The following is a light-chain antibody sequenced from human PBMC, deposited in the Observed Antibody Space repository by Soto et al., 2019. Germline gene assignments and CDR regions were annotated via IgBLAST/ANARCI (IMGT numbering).Light chain of an antibody. CDR3: QQHGGSPIT. V-gene: IGKV3-20*01. Sequence: EIVMTQSPATLSLSPGERATLSCRASQSVNSNLAWYQQKAGQAPRLLIYGTSTRATGIPARFSGSGSGTDFTLTISRLEPEDFAVYYCQQHGGSPITFGQGTLLEIK. CDR2: GTS. J-gene: IGKJ5*01. CDR1: QSVNSN.